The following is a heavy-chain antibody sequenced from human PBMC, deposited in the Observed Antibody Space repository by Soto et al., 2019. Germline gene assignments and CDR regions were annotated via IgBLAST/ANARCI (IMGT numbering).Heavy chain of an antibody. CDR3: ASRERVDAFDI. CDR2: IIPIVGSA. CDR1: VGTFSSYA. Sequence: QVQLVQSGAEVKKPGSSVKVSCKASVGTFSSYAISWVRQAPGQGLEWMGGIIPIVGSANYAQKFQDRVTITADESTTTTYMELSSLSSEDAAVYYCASRERVDAFDIWGQGTMVTVSS. V-gene: IGHV1-69*01. J-gene: IGHJ3*02. D-gene: IGHD1-26*01.